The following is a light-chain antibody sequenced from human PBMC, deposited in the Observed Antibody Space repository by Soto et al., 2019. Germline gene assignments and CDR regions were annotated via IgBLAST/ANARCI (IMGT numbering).Light chain of an antibody. Sequence: DVVMTQSPPSLPVTLGQPASISCRSSQSVVYSDGNAYLNWFQHRPGQSPRRLIYTVSNRDSGVPDRFSGGGSGTDFTLKISRVEAEDVGIYYCMQGTHWPPTFGQGTRVEI. CDR2: TVS. V-gene: IGKV2-30*01. CDR1: QSVVYSDGNAY. CDR3: MQGTHWPPT. J-gene: IGKJ1*01.